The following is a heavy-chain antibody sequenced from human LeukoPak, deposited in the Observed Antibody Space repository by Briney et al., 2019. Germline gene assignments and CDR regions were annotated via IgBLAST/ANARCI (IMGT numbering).Heavy chain of an antibody. CDR2: MTYSSSYT. Sequence: GGSLRLSCAASGFTFSSYSMNWIRQAPGKGLEWVSTMTYSSSYTYYADSVKGRFTISRDNAKNSLYLQMNSLRAEDTAVYYCARGSGWLDPWGQGTLVTVFS. CDR3: ARGSGWLDP. D-gene: IGHD1-26*01. J-gene: IGHJ5*02. CDR1: GFTFSSYS. V-gene: IGHV3-21*01.